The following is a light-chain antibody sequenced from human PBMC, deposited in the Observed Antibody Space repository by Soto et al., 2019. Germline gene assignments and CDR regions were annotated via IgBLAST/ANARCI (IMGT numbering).Light chain of an antibody. V-gene: IGLV1-44*01. CDR2: SNN. CDR1: SSNIGSNT. Sequence: QSVLTQPTSASGTPGLRVIISCSGSSSNIGSNTVNWYQQLPGTAPKLLIYSNNQRPSGVPDRFSGSKSGTSASLAISGLQSEDEADYYCAAWDDSLNGVVFGGGTQLTVL. CDR3: AAWDDSLNGVV. J-gene: IGLJ7*01.